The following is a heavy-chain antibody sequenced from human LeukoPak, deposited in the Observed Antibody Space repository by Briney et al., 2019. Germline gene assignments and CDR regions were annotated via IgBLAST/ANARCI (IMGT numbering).Heavy chain of an antibody. V-gene: IGHV3-21*01. CDR2: ISSSGSYI. D-gene: IGHD3-22*01. CDR1: GFTFSSYS. CDR3: ARSPYDSSGYYSW. J-gene: IGHJ4*02. Sequence: GGSLRLSYAASGFTFSSYSMNWVRQAPGKGLEWVSSISSSGSYIYYADSVKGRFTISRDNAKNSLYLQMNSLRAEDTAVYYCARSPYDSSGYYSWWGQGTLVTVSS.